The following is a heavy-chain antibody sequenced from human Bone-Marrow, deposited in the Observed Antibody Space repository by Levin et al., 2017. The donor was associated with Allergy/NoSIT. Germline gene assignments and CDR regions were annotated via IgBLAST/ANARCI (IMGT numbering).Heavy chain of an antibody. CDR3: ARDTTVGGEA. CDR2: INQDGTQK. CDR1: GFTFSDYW. Sequence: LSLPCAASGFTFSDYWMTWVRQPPGKGLEWVANINQDGTQKHHADSVKGRFTISRDNAENSLFLQMNYLGTDDTAVYFCARDTTVGGEAWGQGTLVTVSS. D-gene: IGHD4-11*01. J-gene: IGHJ5*02. V-gene: IGHV3-7*03.